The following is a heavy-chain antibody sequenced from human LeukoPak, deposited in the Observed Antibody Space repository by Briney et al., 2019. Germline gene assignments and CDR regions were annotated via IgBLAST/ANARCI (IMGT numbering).Heavy chain of an antibody. D-gene: IGHD1-26*01. Sequence: SETLSLTCTISGVSISDYYWSWLRQPPGKGLEGVAYMSYNDGATYNPSLKSRVTMSLDTSRNQFSLKLLSVTAADTAVYYCARFLRGATNALEIWGQGTMVTVSS. J-gene: IGHJ3*02. CDR2: MSYNDGA. CDR3: ARFLRGATNALEI. V-gene: IGHV4-59*13. CDR1: GVSISDYY.